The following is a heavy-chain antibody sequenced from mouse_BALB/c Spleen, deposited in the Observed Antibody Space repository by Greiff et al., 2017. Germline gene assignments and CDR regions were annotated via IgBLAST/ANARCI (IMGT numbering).Heavy chain of an antibody. Sequence: QVTLNVSGPGILKPSQTLSLTCSSSGFSLSTSGMGVGWIRQPSGMGLVWLVHIWWDDDKYYNPFLKSQLTISKDTSRNQVFLKITSVDTADTATYYCARLLDAMDYWGQGTSVTVSS. V-gene: IGHV8-8*01. CDR1: GFSLSTSGMG. CDR2: IWWDDDK. D-gene: IGHD1-1*01. J-gene: IGHJ4*01. CDR3: ARLLDAMDY.